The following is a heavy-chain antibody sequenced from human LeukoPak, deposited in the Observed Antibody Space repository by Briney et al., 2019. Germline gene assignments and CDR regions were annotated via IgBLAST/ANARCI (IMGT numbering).Heavy chain of an antibody. J-gene: IGHJ4*02. CDR3: AVMSYVAAGFDGY. V-gene: IGHV4-30-4*01. CDR2: IYYSGST. Sequence: SETLSLTCTVSGGSISSGDYYWRWIRQPPGKGLEWIGYIYYSGSTYYNPSLKSRVTISVDTSKNQFSLKLSSVTAADTAVYYCAVMSYVAAGFDGYWGQGTLVTVSS. CDR1: GGSISSGDYY. D-gene: IGHD6-13*01.